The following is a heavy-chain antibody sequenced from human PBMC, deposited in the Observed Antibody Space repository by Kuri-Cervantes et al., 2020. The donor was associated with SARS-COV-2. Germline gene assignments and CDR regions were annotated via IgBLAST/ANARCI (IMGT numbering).Heavy chain of an antibody. CDR3: ARAMDYGDYVISGWFDP. CDR1: GYTFTSYG. D-gene: IGHD4-17*01. V-gene: IGHV1-18*01. Sequence: ASVKVSCKASGYTFTSYGISWVRQAPGQGLEWMGWISAYNGNTNYAQKLQGRVTMTTDTSTSTAYMELSSLRSEDTAVYYCARAMDYGDYVISGWFDPWGQGTLVTVSS. CDR2: ISAYNGNT. J-gene: IGHJ5*02.